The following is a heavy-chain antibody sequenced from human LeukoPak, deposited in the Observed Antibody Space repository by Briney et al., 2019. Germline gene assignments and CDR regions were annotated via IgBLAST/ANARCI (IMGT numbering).Heavy chain of an antibody. CDR3: ARVGGELVELYYYYYYMDV. Sequence: GGSLRLSCAASGFTFSSYRMNWVRQAPGKGLEWVSYISSSSSTIYYADSVKGRFTISRDNAKNSLYLQMNSLRAEDTAVYYCARVGGELVELYYYYYYMDVWGKGTTVTVSS. CDR2: ISSSSSTI. CDR1: GFTFSSYR. V-gene: IGHV3-48*04. J-gene: IGHJ6*03. D-gene: IGHD6-6*01.